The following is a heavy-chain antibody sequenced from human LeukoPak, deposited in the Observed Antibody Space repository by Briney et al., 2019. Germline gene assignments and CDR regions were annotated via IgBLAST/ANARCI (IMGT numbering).Heavy chain of an antibody. V-gene: IGHV5-51*01. CDR2: IYPADSDI. D-gene: IGHD2-15*01. J-gene: IGHJ5*02. CDR3: TRQEYCSGGSCYTWFDP. CDR1: GYIINNYW. Sequence: GESLKISCQGLGYIINNYWIGWVRQLPGKGLEWMGIIYPADSDIRYSPSFQGQVTISADKSISTAYLQWSSLKASDTAMYYCTRQEYCSGGSCYTWFDPWGQGTLVTVSS.